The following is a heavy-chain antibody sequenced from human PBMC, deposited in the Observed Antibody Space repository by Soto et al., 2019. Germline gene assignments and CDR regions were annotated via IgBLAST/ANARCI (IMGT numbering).Heavy chain of an antibody. Sequence: EVQLVESGGGLVQPGRSLRLSCAASGFNFDGYAMHWVRQAPGKGLEWVSSIVWNSANIDYADSVRGRFTVSRDNAKNSLYLQMNSLRPEDTAFYYCAKGKYFGPGGPCDYWGQGTLVTVSS. J-gene: IGHJ4*02. CDR3: AKGKYFGPGGPCDY. CDR1: GFNFDGYA. V-gene: IGHV3-9*01. D-gene: IGHD3-10*01. CDR2: IVWNSANI.